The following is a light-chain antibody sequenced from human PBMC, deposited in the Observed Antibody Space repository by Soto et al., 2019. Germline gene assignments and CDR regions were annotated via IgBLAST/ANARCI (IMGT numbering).Light chain of an antibody. Sequence: QPVLTQPPSVSGSPGQSVTISCTGTSSDVGSYNRVSWYQQPPGTAPKLIIYEVSNRPSGVPDRFFGSKSGNTASLTISGLQAEDEADYYCSSFTSSNTWVFGGGTKGPS. CDR3: SSFTSSNTWV. CDR2: EVS. J-gene: IGLJ3*02. V-gene: IGLV2-18*02. CDR1: SSDVGSYNR.